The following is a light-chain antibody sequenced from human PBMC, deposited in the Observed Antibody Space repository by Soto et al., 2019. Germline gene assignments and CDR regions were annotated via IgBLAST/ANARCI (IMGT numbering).Light chain of an antibody. Sequence: EIVLTQSPATLSLPPGERPTLSCRASQSVSNYLAWYQEKPGQAPRLLIYDAFNRATGIPARFSGSGSGTDFTLTISSLQPEDFAVYYCHQRSSWPITFGQGTRLEIK. J-gene: IGKJ5*01. V-gene: IGKV3-11*01. CDR2: DAF. CDR3: HQRSSWPIT. CDR1: QSVSNY.